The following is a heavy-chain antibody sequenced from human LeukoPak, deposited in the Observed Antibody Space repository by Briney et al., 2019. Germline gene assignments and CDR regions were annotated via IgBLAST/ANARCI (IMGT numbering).Heavy chain of an antibody. CDR2: IYYSGST. D-gene: IGHD3-22*01. CDR3: TRGSIAYYYMDV. Sequence: SETLSLTCTVSGGSITSYYWSWIRQPPGKGLEWIGYIYYSGSTNYNPSLKSRVTISVDRSKNQFSLKLSSVTAADTAVYYCTRGSIAYYYMDVWGKGTTVTISS. J-gene: IGHJ6*03. CDR1: GGSITSYY. V-gene: IGHV4-59*01.